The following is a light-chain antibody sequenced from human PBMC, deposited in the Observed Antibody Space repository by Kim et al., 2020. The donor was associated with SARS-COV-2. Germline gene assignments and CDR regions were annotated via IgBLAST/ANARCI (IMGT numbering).Light chain of an antibody. CDR3: HQNGDWAPYS. Sequence: EIVLTQSPVTLSVSQGETVTLSCRASQSVRYLSWYQQKPGQAPRLIMYESSNRAAGTPGRFSGSGSGTEFTLTINSLQSEDFAVYYCHQNGDWAPYSFGQGTKLEI. J-gene: IGKJ2*03. CDR1: QSVRY. CDR2: ESS. V-gene: IGKV3-15*01.